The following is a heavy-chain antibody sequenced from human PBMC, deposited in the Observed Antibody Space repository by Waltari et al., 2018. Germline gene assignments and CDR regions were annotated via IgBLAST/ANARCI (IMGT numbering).Heavy chain of an antibody. CDR3: ARDTDPYYFDY. J-gene: IGHJ4*02. CDR2: IYYSGST. V-gene: IGHV4-39*07. Sequence: QLQLQESGPGLVKPSETLSLTCTFSGVSISSSSNYWGWLRKPPGTGLAWIVSIYYSGSTNYNTSLKSRVTISVDTSKNQFSLKLSSVTAAYTAVYYCARDTDPYYFDYWGQGTLVTVSS. CDR1: GVSISSSSNY.